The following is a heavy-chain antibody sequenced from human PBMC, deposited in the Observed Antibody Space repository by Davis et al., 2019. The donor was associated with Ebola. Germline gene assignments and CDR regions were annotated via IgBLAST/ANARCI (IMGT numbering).Heavy chain of an antibody. Sequence: GGSLRLSCAASGFTFSNYGMMWVRQAPGEGLEWISYITPTAVITHYADSVRGRFIISRDKSNNTLYLEMNSLRVDDTAVYYCATTQWLREFDNWGQGTLVTVSS. D-gene: IGHD6-19*01. CDR1: GFTFSNYG. J-gene: IGHJ4*02. CDR3: ATTQWLREFDN. CDR2: ITPTAVIT. V-gene: IGHV3-23*01.